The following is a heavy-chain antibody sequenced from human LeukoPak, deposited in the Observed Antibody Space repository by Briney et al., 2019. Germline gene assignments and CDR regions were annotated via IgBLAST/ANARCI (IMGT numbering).Heavy chain of an antibody. V-gene: IGHV3-30-3*01. D-gene: IGHD6-19*01. CDR2: ISYDGSKK. CDR3: ARDGGSGWYVVYYFDY. Sequence: GGSLRLSCAASGFTFSSYWMHWVRQAPGKGLEWVAVISYDGSKKYYVDSVKGRFTISRDNSKNTLYLQMNSLRAEDTAVYYCARDGGSGWYVVYYFDYWGKGTLVTVSS. J-gene: IGHJ4*02. CDR1: GFTFSSYW.